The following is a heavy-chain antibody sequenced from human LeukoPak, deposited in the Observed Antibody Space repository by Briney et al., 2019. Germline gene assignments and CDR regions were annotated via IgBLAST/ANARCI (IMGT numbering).Heavy chain of an antibody. V-gene: IGHV3-53*01. D-gene: IGHD1-26*01. CDR1: GFPFSGYG. J-gene: IGHJ1*01. CDR3: VREREGSNSEH. Sequence: PGGSLRLSCAASGFPFSGYGMHWVRQAPGMGLEWVSTIYSDGNTYYPDSVKGRFTISRDGSKNTLYLQLNSLRTEDTAIYYCVREREGSNSEHWGQGTLVTVSS. CDR2: IYSDGNT.